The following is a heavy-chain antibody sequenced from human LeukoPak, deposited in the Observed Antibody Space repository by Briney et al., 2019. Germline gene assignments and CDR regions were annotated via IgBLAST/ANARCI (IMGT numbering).Heavy chain of an antibody. J-gene: IGHJ3*02. CDR3: ARGLPFSGYDFWSGYYQARAFDI. CDR2: IYYTGNT. V-gene: IGHV4-39*07. D-gene: IGHD3-3*01. CDR1: GGSISSYY. Sequence: ETLSLTCTVSGGSISSYYWGWIRQPPGKGLEWIGSIYYTGNTDYNPSLKSRVTTSVDTSKNQFSLKLSSVTAADTAVYYCARGLPFSGYDFWSGYYQARAFDIWGQGTMVTVSS.